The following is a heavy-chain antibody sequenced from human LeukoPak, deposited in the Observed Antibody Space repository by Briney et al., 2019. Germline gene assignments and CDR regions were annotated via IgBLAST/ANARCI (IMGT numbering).Heavy chain of an antibody. CDR3: AINHYYYDSSGYPPSTPPLDY. J-gene: IGHJ4*02. V-gene: IGHV1-2*04. D-gene: IGHD3-22*01. Sequence: ASVKVSCKASGGTFSSYAISWVRQAPGQGLEWMGWINPNSGGTNYAQKFQGWVTMTRDTSISTAYMELSRLRSDDTAVYYCAINHYYYDSSGYPPSTPPLDYWGQGTLVTVSS. CDR2: INPNSGGT. CDR1: GGTFSSYA.